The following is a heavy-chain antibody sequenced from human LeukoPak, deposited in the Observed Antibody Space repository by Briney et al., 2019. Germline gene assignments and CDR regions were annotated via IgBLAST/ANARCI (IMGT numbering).Heavy chain of an antibody. Sequence: GGSLRLSCAASGFTFSSYWMSWVRQAPGKGLEWVANIKQDGSEKYYVDSVKGRFTISRDNAKNSLYLQMNSLRAEDTAVYYCARVGGQWLAYPSDYWGQGTLVTVSS. CDR3: ARVGGQWLAYPSDY. CDR1: GFTFSSYW. V-gene: IGHV3-7*03. J-gene: IGHJ4*02. CDR2: IKQDGSEK. D-gene: IGHD6-19*01.